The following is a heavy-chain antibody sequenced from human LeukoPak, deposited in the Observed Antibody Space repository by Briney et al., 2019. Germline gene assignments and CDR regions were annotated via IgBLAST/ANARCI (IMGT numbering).Heavy chain of an antibody. J-gene: IGHJ3*02. Sequence: SETLSLTCAVYGGSFSGYYWSWIRQPPGEGLEWIGEIHHSGSTNYNPSLKSRVTISVDTSKNQFSLKLTSVTAADTAVYYCARGLEQLVSLGAFDIWAQGTMVTVSS. CDR1: GGSFSGYY. CDR3: ARGLEQLVSLGAFDI. D-gene: IGHD6-13*01. CDR2: IHHSGST. V-gene: IGHV4-34*01.